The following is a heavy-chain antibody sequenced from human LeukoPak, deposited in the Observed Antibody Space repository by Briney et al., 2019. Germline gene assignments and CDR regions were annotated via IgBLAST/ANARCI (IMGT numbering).Heavy chain of an antibody. J-gene: IGHJ4*02. CDR1: GFTFSSYW. CDR2: IKQDGSEK. V-gene: IGHV3-7*01. CDR3: ASSHSSGWPYYFDY. D-gene: IGHD6-19*01. Sequence: GGSLRLSCAASGFTFSSYWMSWVRQAPGKGLEWVANIKQDGSEKYYVDSVKGRFTISRGNAKNSLYLQMNSLRAEDTAVYYCASSHSSGWPYYFDYWGQGTLVTVSS.